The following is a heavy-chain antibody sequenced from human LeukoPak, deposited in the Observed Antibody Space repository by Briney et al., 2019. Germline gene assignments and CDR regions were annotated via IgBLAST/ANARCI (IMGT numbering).Heavy chain of an antibody. CDR1: RYTFSAYS. CDR2: ISGSGGNT. Sequence: GGSLRLSCAASRYTFSAYSMTWVRQAPGKGLEWVSAISGSGGNTYYADSVKSRFTISRDNSKNTLYLQMNSLRAEDTAAYYCAKNLPGTVGQAFDIWGQGTMVTVSS. V-gene: IGHV3-23*01. CDR3: AKNLPGTVGQAFDI. D-gene: IGHD4-23*01. J-gene: IGHJ3*02.